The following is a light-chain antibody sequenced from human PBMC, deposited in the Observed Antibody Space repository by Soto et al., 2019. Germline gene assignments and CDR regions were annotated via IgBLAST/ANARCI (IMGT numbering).Light chain of an antibody. CDR3: QQLNSYPLT. Sequence: DIQVTQSPSFLSASVGDRVTITCRASPGISSYLAWYQQKPGKAPKLLIYAASTLQSVVPSRFSGSGSGTEFTLTISSLQPEDFATYYCQQLNSYPLTFGGGTKVEIK. CDR1: PGISSY. CDR2: AAS. J-gene: IGKJ4*01. V-gene: IGKV1-9*01.